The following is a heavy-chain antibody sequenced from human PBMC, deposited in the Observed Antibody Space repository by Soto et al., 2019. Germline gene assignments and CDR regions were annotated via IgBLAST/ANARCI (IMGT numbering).Heavy chain of an antibody. CDR1: GYTFSSYG. V-gene: IGHV1-18*01. J-gene: IGHJ6*02. D-gene: IGHD3-10*01. CDR3: ARERGPYGSGSYYYYYYGLDV. CDR2: ISSYNGNT. Sequence: QVQLLQSGAEVKKPGASVKVSCKASGYTFSSYGFSWVRQAPGQGLEWMGWISSYNGNTNYPQKLQGRVTMTTDTSPSTAYMELRSLSSDDTAVYYCARERGPYGSGSYYYYYYGLDVWGQGTTVTVSS.